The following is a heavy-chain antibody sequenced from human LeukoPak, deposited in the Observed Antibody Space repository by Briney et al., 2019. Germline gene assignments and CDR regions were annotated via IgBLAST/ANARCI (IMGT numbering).Heavy chain of an antibody. CDR3: ASTPNGVAAIYFDD. CDR1: GFTFSKYS. V-gene: IGHV3-21*01. Sequence: GGSLRLSCAASGFTFSKYSMNWVRQAPGKGLEWVSSITRNSSYIYYADSVKGRFTISRDNAKNTLYLQMNSLRAGDTAVYYCASTPNGVAAIYFDDWGQGTLVTVSS. D-gene: IGHD2-15*01. J-gene: IGHJ4*02. CDR2: ITRNSSYI.